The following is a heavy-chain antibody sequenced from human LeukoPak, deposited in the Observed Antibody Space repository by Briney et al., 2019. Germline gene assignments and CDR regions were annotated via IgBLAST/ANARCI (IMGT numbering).Heavy chain of an antibody. CDR3: AKSSGNYLNYYYYMDV. Sequence: GGSLRLSCAASGFTFDDYAMHWVRQAPGKGLEWVSGISWNSFSIGYADSVKGRFTISRDNAKNSLYLQMNSLRAEDTALYYCAKSSGNYLNYYYYMDVWGKGTTVTISS. CDR1: GFTFDDYA. V-gene: IGHV3-9*01. CDR2: ISWNSFSI. D-gene: IGHD3-10*01. J-gene: IGHJ6*03.